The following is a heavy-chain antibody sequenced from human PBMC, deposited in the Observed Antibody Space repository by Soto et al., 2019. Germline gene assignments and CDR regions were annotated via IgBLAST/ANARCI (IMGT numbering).Heavy chain of an antibody. CDR3: AKDKMEQWLVGGYFGN. V-gene: IGHV3-23*01. J-gene: IGHJ4*02. Sequence: PGGSLRLSCSASGFTFSGHAMGWVRQAPGKGLEWVSAIIADGGRAYYAESVKGRFTMSRDNSKNTLSLQMNTLRAEDTAVYYCAKDKMEQWLVGGYFGNWGPGTQVTVSS. CDR2: IIADGGRA. D-gene: IGHD6-19*01. CDR1: GFTFSGHA.